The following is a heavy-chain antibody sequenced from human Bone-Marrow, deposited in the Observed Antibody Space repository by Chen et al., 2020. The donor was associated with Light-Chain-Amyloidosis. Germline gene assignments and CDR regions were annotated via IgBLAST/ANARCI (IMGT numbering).Heavy chain of an antibody. CDR1: XXXXLNYW. J-gene: IGHJ4*02. D-gene: IGHD5-12*01. V-gene: IGHV5-51*01. CDR3: ARRRDGYNFDY. CDR2: IYPDDSDA. Sequence: EVQLEQSGPEVKKPGESLXXXCKXXXXXXLNYWIGWVRQMPGKGLEWMGVIYPDDSDARYSPSFEGQVTISADKSITPAYLQWRSLKASDTAMYYCARRRDGYNFDYWGQGTLVTVSS.